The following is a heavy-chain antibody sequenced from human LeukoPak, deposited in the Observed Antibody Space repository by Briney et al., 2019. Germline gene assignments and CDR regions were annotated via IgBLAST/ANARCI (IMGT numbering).Heavy chain of an antibody. V-gene: IGHV5-51*01. CDR3: ARTQYGSGSIYYGMDV. CDR1: GYSFTSYW. J-gene: IGHJ6*02. CDR2: IYPGDSDT. Sequence: GESLQISCQGSGYSFTSYWIGWVRQMPGKGLEWMGIIYPGDSDTRYSPSFQGQVTISADKSISTAYLQWSSLKASDTAMYYCARTQYGSGSIYYGMDVWGQGTTVTVSS. D-gene: IGHD3-10*01.